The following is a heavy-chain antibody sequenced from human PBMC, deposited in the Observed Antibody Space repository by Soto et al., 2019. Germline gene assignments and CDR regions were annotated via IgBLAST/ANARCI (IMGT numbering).Heavy chain of an antibody. CDR1: GYTFTSYA. V-gene: IGHV1-3*01. Sequence: ASVKVSCKASGYTFTSYAIDWVRQAPGQRLEWMGWINAGNGNTKYSQKFQGRVTITRDTSASTAYMELSSLRSEDTAVYYCARGFPLGFDPWGQGTLVTVPS. CDR2: INAGNGNT. CDR3: ARGFPLGFDP. D-gene: IGHD3-3*01. J-gene: IGHJ5*02.